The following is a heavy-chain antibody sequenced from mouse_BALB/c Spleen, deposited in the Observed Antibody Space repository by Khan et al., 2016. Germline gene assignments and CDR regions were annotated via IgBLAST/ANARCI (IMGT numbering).Heavy chain of an antibody. CDR2: ISYSGTT. CDR3: ARWLDAMDY. D-gene: IGHD2-2*01. J-gene: IGHJ4*01. Sequence: EVQLQESGPGLVKPSQSLSLTCTVTGYSITSDYAWYWIRQFPGNKLEWMGYISYSGTTTYNPSLKSRISITRDTSKNQFFLQLNSVTTEDTATYYCARWLDAMDYWGQGTSVTVSS. V-gene: IGHV3-2*02. CDR1: GYSITSDYA.